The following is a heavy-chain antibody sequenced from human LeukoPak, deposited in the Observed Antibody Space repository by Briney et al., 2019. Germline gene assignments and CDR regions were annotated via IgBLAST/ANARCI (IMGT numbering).Heavy chain of an antibody. V-gene: IGHV3-30*18. Sequence: GGSLRLSWAASGFTFSSYGIHWVRQAPGKGLEWVAVISYDGSNKYYADSVKGRFTISRDNSKNTLYLQMNSLRAEDTAVYYCAKSGDSTGFWDFDYWGQGTLVTVSS. CDR1: GFTFSSYG. CDR2: ISYDGSNK. J-gene: IGHJ4*02. CDR3: AKSGDSTGFWDFDY. D-gene: IGHD3-22*01.